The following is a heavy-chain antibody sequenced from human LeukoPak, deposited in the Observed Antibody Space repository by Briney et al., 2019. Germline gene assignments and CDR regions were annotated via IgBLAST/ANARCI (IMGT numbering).Heavy chain of an antibody. D-gene: IGHD6-13*01. CDR2: MNPNRGNT. V-gene: IGHV1-8*01. CDR3: ARGGDGSRPFRYWFDP. J-gene: IGHJ5*02. Sequence: ASVKVSCKASGYTFTSYDINWVRQATGQGLEWMGWMNPNRGNTGYAQKFQGRVTMTRNTSISTAYMELSSLRSEDTAVYYCARGGDGSRPFRYWFDPWGQGTLVTVSS. CDR1: GYTFTSYD.